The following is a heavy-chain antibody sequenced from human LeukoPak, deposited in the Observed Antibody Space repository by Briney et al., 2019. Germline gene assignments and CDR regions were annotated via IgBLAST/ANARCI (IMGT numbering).Heavy chain of an antibody. CDR2: ISYDGSNK. CDR3: ARDLGGVVVAVHDAFDI. D-gene: IGHD2-15*01. CDR1: GFTFSSYA. J-gene: IGHJ3*02. Sequence: GGSLRLSCAASGFTFSSYAMHWVRQAPGKGLEWVAVISYDGSNKYYADSVKGRFTISRDNSKNTLYLQMNSLRAEDTAVYYCARDLGGVVVAVHDAFDIWGQGTMVTVSS. V-gene: IGHV3-30-3*01.